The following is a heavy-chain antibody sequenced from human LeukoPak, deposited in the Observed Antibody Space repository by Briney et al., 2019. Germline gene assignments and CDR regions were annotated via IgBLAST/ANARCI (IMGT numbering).Heavy chain of an antibody. D-gene: IGHD3-22*01. Sequence: GGSLRLSCAASGFTFSSYSMNWVRQAPGKGLEWVSYISSSSSTIYYADSVKGRFTISRDNAKNSLYLQMNSLRAEDTAVYYCAREPSTYYYDSSGLDYWGQGTLVTVSS. V-gene: IGHV3-48*01. CDR1: GFTFSSYS. J-gene: IGHJ4*02. CDR2: ISSSSSTI. CDR3: AREPSTYYYDSSGLDY.